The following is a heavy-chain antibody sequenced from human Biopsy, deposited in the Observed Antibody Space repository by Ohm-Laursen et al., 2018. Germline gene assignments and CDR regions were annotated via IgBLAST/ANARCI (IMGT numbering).Heavy chain of an antibody. CDR1: GGSISGHF. D-gene: IGHD1-26*01. CDR2: IYSNGNT. Sequence: SETLSLTCTVSGGSISGHFWSWVRQPAGKGLEWIGRIYSNGNTNYNPSLKSRVNMSVDTSKNHFSLNLTSVTAADTAVYYCARDEGLLRAFDIWGQGTLGTVSS. J-gene: IGHJ3*02. CDR3: ARDEGLLRAFDI. V-gene: IGHV4-4*07.